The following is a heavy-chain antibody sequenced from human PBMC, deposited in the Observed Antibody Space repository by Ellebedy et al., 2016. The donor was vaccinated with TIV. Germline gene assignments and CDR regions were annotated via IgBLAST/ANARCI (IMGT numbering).Heavy chain of an antibody. CDR3: AREPYDTGLSAFDP. Sequence: TSVKVSCKASGYTFTSYYIHWVRQAPGQGLEWMGIINPSGCSTSYAQKFQGRVTMTRDTSTSTVYMELSSLRSEDTAVYYCAREPYDTGLSAFDPWGQGTLVTVSS. CDR1: GYTFTSYY. J-gene: IGHJ5*02. D-gene: IGHD2-8*02. CDR2: INPSGCST. V-gene: IGHV1-46*01.